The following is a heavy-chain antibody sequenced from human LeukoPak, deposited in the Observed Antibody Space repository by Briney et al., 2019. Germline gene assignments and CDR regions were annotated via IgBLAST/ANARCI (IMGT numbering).Heavy chain of an antibody. J-gene: IGHJ6*02. V-gene: IGHV4-4*07. CDR3: ARDRDYYDSSGYPHYGMDV. CDR2: IYTSGST. D-gene: IGHD3-22*01. Sequence: SGTLSLTCTVSGGSISSYYWSWIRQPAGKGLEWIGRIYTSGSTNYNPSLKSRVTMSVDTSKNQFSLKLSSVTAADTAVYYCARDRDYYDSSGYPHYGMDVWGQGTTVTVSS. CDR1: GGSISSYY.